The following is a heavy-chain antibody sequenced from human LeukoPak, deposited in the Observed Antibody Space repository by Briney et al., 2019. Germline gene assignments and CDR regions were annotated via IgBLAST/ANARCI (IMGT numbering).Heavy chain of an antibody. J-gene: IGHJ5*02. D-gene: IGHD2-2*01. CDR3: ARFDPVCSTSCYERGGFDP. Sequence: GASVKVSCKASGGTFSSYAISWVRQAPGQGLEWMGRIIPIFGTANYAQKFQGRVTITTDESTSTAYMELSSLRSEDTAVYYCARFDPVCSTSCYERGGFDPWGQGTLVTVSS. CDR2: IIPIFGTA. V-gene: IGHV1-69*05. CDR1: GGTFSSYA.